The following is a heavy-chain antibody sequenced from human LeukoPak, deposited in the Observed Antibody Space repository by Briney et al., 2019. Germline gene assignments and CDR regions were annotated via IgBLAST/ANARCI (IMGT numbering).Heavy chain of an antibody. CDR2: IYYSGST. CDR1: GGSISSYC. J-gene: IGHJ3*02. Sequence: PSETLSLTCTVSGGSISSYCWSWIRQPPGKGLEWVGYIYYSGSTNYNPSLKSRVTISVDTSKNQFPLKLSSVTAADTAVYYCARDSLAYCGGDCLDAFDIWGQGTMVTVSS. V-gene: IGHV4-59*01. CDR3: ARDSLAYCGGDCLDAFDI. D-gene: IGHD2-21*02.